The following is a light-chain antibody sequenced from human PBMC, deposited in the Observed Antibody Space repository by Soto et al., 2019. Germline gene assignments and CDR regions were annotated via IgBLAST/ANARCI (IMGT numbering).Light chain of an antibody. CDR3: QQYKNWPGLFT. J-gene: IGKJ3*01. Sequence: EIVMTQSPATLSVSPGERATLSCRASQSVSSKLAWYQQKPGQAPRLRIYGASTRATGIPARFSGSGSGTEFTLTISRRQSEDFAVYYCQQYKNWPGLFTFGPGTKVDI. CDR2: GAS. V-gene: IGKV3-15*01. CDR1: QSVSSK.